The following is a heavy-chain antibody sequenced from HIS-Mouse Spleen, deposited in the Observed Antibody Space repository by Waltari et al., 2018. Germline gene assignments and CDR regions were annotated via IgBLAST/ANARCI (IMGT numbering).Heavy chain of an antibody. CDR2: ISYDGSNK. Sequence: QVQLVESGGGVVQPGRSLRLSCAASGFTFSSYAMHWVRQAPGKGLEWVAVISYDGSNKYYADSVKGRFTISRDNSKNTLYLQMNSLRAEDTAVYYCARGTEEGAFDIWGQGTMVTVSS. J-gene: IGHJ3*02. CDR1: GFTFSSYA. CDR3: ARGTEEGAFDI. V-gene: IGHV3-30*04.